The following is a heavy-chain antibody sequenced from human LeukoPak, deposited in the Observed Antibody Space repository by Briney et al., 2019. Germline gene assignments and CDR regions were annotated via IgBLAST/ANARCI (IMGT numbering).Heavy chain of an antibody. CDR2: ISGDGGST. CDR1: GLTFDHYV. V-gene: IGHV3-43*02. CDR3: ARALGSSWDSSLDS. D-gene: IGHD6-13*01. Sequence: GGSLRLSCAASGLTFDHYVMHWVRQAPGKGLEWVSLISGDGGSTYYADSVKGRFTISRDNSKNTLYLQMNSLRTEDTAVYYCARALGSSWDSSLDSWGQGTLVPVSS. J-gene: IGHJ4*02.